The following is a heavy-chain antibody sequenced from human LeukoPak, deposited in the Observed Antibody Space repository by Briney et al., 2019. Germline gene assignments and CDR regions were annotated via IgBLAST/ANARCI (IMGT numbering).Heavy chain of an antibody. D-gene: IGHD5-18*01. Sequence: NPSETLSLTCTVSGGSISSSSYYWGWIRQPPGKGLEWIGSIYYSGSTYYNSSLKSRVTISVDTSKNQFSLKLASVTAADMAIYYCAKGAGGFSYYNWFDPWGQGTLVTVSS. CDR3: AKGAGGFSYYNWFDP. J-gene: IGHJ5*02. CDR2: IYYSGST. V-gene: IGHV4-39*07. CDR1: GGSISSSSYY.